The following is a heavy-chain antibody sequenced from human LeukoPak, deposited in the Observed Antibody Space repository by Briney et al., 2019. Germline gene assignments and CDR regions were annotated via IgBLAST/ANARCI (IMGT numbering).Heavy chain of an antibody. D-gene: IGHD5-24*01. V-gene: IGHV4-4*07. CDR1: GGSIGNYY. CDR3: ARGSSRRDGSKREAFDI. J-gene: IGHJ3*02. Sequence: PSETLSLTCTVSGGSIGNYYCSWVRQPAGKGLEWIGRMYTSGTTNYNPSFKSRVTMSVDTSKTQFSLKLNFVTAADTAVYYCARGSSRRDGSKREAFDIWGRGIMVTVSS. CDR2: MYTSGTT.